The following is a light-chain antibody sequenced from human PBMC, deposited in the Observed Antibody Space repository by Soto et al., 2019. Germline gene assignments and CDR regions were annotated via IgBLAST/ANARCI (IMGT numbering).Light chain of an antibody. V-gene: IGKV3-15*01. J-gene: IGKJ1*01. CDR3: QQYAGYSRT. CDR1: QTVSSN. CDR2: DTS. Sequence: EIVMTQSPATLSVSPGERATLSCRASQTVSSNLAWYQQKPGQAPRLLIYDTSTRATGIPARFSGSGSGTEFTLTISSLQSEDFATYYCQQYAGYSRTFGQGTKVEIK.